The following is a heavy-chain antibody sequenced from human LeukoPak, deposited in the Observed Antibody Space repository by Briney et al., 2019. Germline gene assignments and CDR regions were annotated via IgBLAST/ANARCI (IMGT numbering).Heavy chain of an antibody. Sequence: ASVKVSCKASGYTFTSYGISWVRQAPGQGLEWMGWISAYNGNTNYAQKLQGRVTMTTDTSTSTAYMELRSLRSDDTAVYYCARDLSINTYSSGWYFDYWGQGTLVTVSS. J-gene: IGHJ4*02. D-gene: IGHD6-19*01. V-gene: IGHV1-18*01. CDR1: GYTFTSYG. CDR3: ARDLSINTYSSGWYFDY. CDR2: ISAYNGNT.